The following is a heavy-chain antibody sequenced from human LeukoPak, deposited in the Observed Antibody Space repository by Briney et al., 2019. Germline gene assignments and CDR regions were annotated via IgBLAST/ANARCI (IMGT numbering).Heavy chain of an antibody. CDR2: ISSSTNTI. J-gene: IGHJ4*02. D-gene: IGHD3-10*01. CDR3: ARNYYGSGSYYPFDY. Sequence: GGSLRLSCAASGFTFSTYSMNWVRQAPGKGLEWVSYISSSTNTIYYADSVKGRFTISRDNAKNSLYLQMNSLRAEDTAVYYCARNYYGSGSYYPFDYWGQGALVTVSS. CDR1: GFTFSTYS. V-gene: IGHV3-48*04.